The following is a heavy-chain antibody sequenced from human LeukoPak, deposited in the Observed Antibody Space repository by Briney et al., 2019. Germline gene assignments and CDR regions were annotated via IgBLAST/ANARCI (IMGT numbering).Heavy chain of an antibody. CDR3: ARTAGYCSSTSCYGGWVPCYYYYYGMDV. CDR1: GGSISSGDYY. Sequence: SETLSLTCTVSGGSISSGDYYWSWIRQHPGKGLEWIGYIYYSGSTYYNPSLKSRVTISVDTSKNQFSLKLSSVTAADTAVYYCARTAGYCSSTSCYGGWVPCYYYYYGMDVWGQGTTVTVSS. V-gene: IGHV4-31*03. J-gene: IGHJ6*02. CDR2: IYYSGST. D-gene: IGHD2-2*01.